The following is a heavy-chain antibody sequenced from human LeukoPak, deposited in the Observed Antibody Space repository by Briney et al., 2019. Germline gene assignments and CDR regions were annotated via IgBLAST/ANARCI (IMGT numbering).Heavy chain of an antibody. J-gene: IGHJ4*02. CDR3: ARGLVGGRGRHTYYYFDY. D-gene: IGHD2-15*01. V-gene: IGHV4-34*01. Sequence: SETLSLTCAVYGGSFSGYYWSWIRQPPGKGPEWIGEINHSGSTNYNPSLKSRVTISVDTSKNQFSLKLSSVTAADTAVYYCARGLVGGRGRHTYYYFDYWGQGTLVTVSS. CDR2: INHSGST. CDR1: GGSFSGYY.